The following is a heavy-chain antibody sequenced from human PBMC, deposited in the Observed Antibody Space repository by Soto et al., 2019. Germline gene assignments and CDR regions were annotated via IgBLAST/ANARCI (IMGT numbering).Heavy chain of an antibody. CDR1: GFTFSSHG. CDR2: IWYDGRNK. Sequence: GGSLRLSCAAPGFTFSSHGMHWVRQAPGKGLEWVAAIWYDGRNKYHVDSVKGRFTISRDNYKNTLYLHMTSLRAEDTAVYYCARDRRSGDSSLPPPPHYSYYYGMDVWGQGTTVTVSS. J-gene: IGHJ6*02. CDR3: ARDRRSGDSSLPPPPHYSYYYGMDV. V-gene: IGHV3-33*01. D-gene: IGHD6-6*01.